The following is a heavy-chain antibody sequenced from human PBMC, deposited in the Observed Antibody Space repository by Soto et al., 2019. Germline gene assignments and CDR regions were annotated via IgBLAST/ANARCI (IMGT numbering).Heavy chain of an antibody. V-gene: IGHV4-31*03. J-gene: IGHJ4*02. CDR1: GGSICSGDYY. CDR2: TRYGTT. CDR3: ARANCRGNTCSAFDY. Sequence: PSETLSLTCTVSGGSICSGDYYWSWIRHHPGKGLEWIGYTRYGTTYYNPSLQSRVTISAATFKNQFSLNLDSVTAADTAIYYCARANCRGNTCSAFDYWGRGTRVTVSS. D-gene: IGHD3-10*01.